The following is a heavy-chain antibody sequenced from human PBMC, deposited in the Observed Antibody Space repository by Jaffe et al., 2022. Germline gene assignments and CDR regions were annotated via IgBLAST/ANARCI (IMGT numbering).Heavy chain of an antibody. CDR3: ARALINSSGWPRVYFDY. J-gene: IGHJ4*02. CDR2: IYYSGST. V-gene: IGHV4-59*01. CDR1: GGSISSYY. Sequence: QVQLQESGPGLVKPSETLSLTCTVSGGSISSYYWSWIRQPPGKGLEWIGYIYYSGSTNYNPSLKSRVTISVDTSKNQFSLKLSSVTAADTAVYYCARALINSSGWPRVYFDYWGQGTLVTVSS. D-gene: IGHD6-19*01.